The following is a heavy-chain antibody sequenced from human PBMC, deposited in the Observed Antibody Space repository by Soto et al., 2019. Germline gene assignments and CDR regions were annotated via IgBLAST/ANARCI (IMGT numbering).Heavy chain of an antibody. V-gene: IGHV1-18*04. CDR2: ISVYHGNT. CDR3: ARDHGGATMALLY. CDR1: GYNFLNYG. D-gene: IGHD3-10*01. J-gene: IGHJ4*02. Sequence: ASVKVSCKTSGYNFLNYGMSWVRQAPGQGPEWMGWISVYHGNTIYAQNFQGRVTMTTDTSTSTAYMELTSLRSDDTGVYYCARDHGGATMALLYWGQGTLVTVSS.